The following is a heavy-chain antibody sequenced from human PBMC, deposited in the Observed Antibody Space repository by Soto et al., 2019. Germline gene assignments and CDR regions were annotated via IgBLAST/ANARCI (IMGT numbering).Heavy chain of an antibody. J-gene: IGHJ6*02. D-gene: IGHD1-1*01. CDR3: ATGRTGGSYYXMDX. CDR2: IVVGSGNT. V-gene: IGHV1-58*01. Sequence: SVKVSCKVSGFTFTDSAVQWVRQARGQGLEWIGWIVVGSGNTNYAQKFQERVTITRDMSTSTAYMELSSLRSEDTAVYYCATGRTGGSYYXMDXWGQGTTVTVSS. CDR1: GFTFTDSA.